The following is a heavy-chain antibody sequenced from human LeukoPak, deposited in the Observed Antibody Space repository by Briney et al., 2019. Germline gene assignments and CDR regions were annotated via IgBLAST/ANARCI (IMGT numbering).Heavy chain of an antibody. J-gene: IGHJ4*02. CDR2: IYYSGST. CDR3: ARNEGGWGDY. D-gene: IGHD6-19*01. Sequence: SETLSLTCTVSGGSISSYYWSWIRQPPGKGLEWIGYIYYSGSTNYDPSLKSRVTISVDTSKNQFSLKLSSVTAADTAVYYCARNEGGWGDYWGQGTLVTVSS. V-gene: IGHV4-59*12. CDR1: GGSISSYY.